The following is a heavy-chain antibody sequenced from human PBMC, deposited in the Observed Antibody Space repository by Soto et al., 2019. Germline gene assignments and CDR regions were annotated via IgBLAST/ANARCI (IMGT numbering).Heavy chain of an antibody. CDR1: GCTFSSYS. J-gene: IGHJ3*02. CDR3: TRDLYDILTGYLYAFDI. D-gene: IGHD3-9*01. V-gene: IGHV3-48*01. CDR2: ISSSSSTI. Sequence: GGSLRLSWAASGCTFSSYSMNWVRQAPGKGLEWVSYISSSSSTIYYADSVKGRFTISRDNAKNSLYLQMNSLRAEDTAVYYCTRDLYDILTGYLYAFDIWGQGTMVTVS.